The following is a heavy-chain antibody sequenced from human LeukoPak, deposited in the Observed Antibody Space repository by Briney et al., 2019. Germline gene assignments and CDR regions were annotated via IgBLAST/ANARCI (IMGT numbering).Heavy chain of an antibody. V-gene: IGHV3-73*01. Sequence: PGGSLRLSCVGSGFDFNYYDINWVRQASGRGLEWVGHIRSKPLNYATAYAASVKGRFIISRDDSKNTAFLQMDSLTSGDTALYYCTTGSYDSWGQGTLVTVS. J-gene: IGHJ4*02. CDR2: IRSKPLNYAT. CDR1: GFDFNYYD. CDR3: TTGSYDS. D-gene: IGHD3-9*01.